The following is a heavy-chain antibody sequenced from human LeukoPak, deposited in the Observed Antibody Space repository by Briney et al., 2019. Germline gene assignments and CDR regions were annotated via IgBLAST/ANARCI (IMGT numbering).Heavy chain of an antibody. Sequence: GRSLRLSCAASGFTFSSYAMHWVRQAPGKGLEWVAFIRYDGSNKYYADSVKGRFTTSRDNSKNTLYLQMNSLRAEDTAVYYCAKDLAIAARLFDYWGQGTLVTVSS. CDR3: AKDLAIAARLFDY. V-gene: IGHV3-30*02. CDR1: GFTFSSYA. CDR2: IRYDGSNK. J-gene: IGHJ4*02. D-gene: IGHD6-6*01.